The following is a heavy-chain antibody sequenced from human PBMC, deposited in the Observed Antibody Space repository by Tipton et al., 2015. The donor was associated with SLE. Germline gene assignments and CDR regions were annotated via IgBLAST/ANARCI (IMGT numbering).Heavy chain of an antibody. J-gene: IGHJ5*02. Sequence: TLSLTCNVSGDSITSYYWSWLRQPPGKGLEWIGYIYDTETTYYNPSLKSRVTMSIDRSKNHFSLRLRSVSAADTAIYYCAREVKSGRYDWFDPWGQGTLVTVSS. D-gene: IGHD1-26*01. CDR1: GDSITSYY. CDR3: AREVKSGRYDWFDP. CDR2: IYDTETT. V-gene: IGHV4-59*12.